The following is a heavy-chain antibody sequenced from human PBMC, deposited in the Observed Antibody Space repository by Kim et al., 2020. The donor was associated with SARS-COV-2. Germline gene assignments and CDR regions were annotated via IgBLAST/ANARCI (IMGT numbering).Heavy chain of an antibody. V-gene: IGHV4-39*01. CDR3: ARASSRFGDYAL. D-gene: IGHD3-10*01. Sequence: SETLSLTCTVSGGSISTAFYWGWIRQPPGKGLEWIGSVYYTGDTYYSPSLKGRVTIYVDTSKNQFSLDVNSVTAADTAMYYCARASSRFGDYALWGQGTL. J-gene: IGHJ4*02. CDR2: VYYTGDT. CDR1: GGSISTAFY.